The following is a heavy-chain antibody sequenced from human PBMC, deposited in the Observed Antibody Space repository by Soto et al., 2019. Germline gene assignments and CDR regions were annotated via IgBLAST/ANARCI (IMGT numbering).Heavy chain of an antibody. D-gene: IGHD3-9*01. V-gene: IGHV3-48*01. CDR3: AKAQSRYFDWLLPKANYYYYGMDV. Sequence: GGSLRLACEGSGFTLSRYSINWVRQAPGKGLEWLAYITVTTGNRVYADSVKGRFTISTDNAKNAVFLQMNSLRAEDTAVYYCAKAQSRYFDWLLPKANYYYYGMDVWGQGTTVTVSS. J-gene: IGHJ6*02. CDR2: ITVTTGNR. CDR1: GFTLSRYS.